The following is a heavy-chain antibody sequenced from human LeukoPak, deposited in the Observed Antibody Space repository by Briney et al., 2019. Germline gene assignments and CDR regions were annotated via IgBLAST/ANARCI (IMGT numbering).Heavy chain of an antibody. CDR3: ASGEQQLVVGGIDY. V-gene: IGHV3-30*03. CDR1: GFTFSNYG. J-gene: IGHJ4*02. D-gene: IGHD6-13*01. Sequence: GRSLRLSCAASGFTFSNYGMHWVRQAPGKGLEWVAVISYDGSKKYYADSVKGRFTISRDNSKSTLYLQMDTLRAEDTDVYYCASGEQQLVVGGIDYWGQGTLVTVSS. CDR2: ISYDGSKK.